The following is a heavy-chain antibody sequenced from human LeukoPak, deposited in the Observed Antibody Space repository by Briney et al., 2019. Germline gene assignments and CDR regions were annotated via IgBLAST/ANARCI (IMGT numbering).Heavy chain of an antibody. CDR3: AKNQLGSAVAYYFDY. J-gene: IGHJ4*02. V-gene: IGHV3-30*02. CDR1: GFTFSSYG. D-gene: IGHD6-19*01. CDR2: IWYDGSNK. Sequence: GGSLRLSCAASGFTFSSYGMHWVRQAPGKGLEWVAVIWYDGSNKYYADSVKGRFTISRDNSKNTLYLQMNSLRAEDTAVYYCAKNQLGSAVAYYFDYWGQGTLVTVSS.